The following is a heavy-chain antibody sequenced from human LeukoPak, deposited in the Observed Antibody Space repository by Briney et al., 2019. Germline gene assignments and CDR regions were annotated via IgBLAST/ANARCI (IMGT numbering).Heavy chain of an antibody. D-gene: IGHD3-10*01. Sequence: SETLSLTCAVSGGSISSSNWWSWVRQPPGKGLEWIGEIYHSGSTNYNPSLKSRVTISVDTSKNQFSLKLSSVTAADTAVYYCARDSYGSGSYGYYYYMDVWGKGTTVTISS. V-gene: IGHV4-4*02. J-gene: IGHJ6*03. CDR3: ARDSYGSGSYGYYYYMDV. CDR1: GGSISSSNW. CDR2: IYHSGST.